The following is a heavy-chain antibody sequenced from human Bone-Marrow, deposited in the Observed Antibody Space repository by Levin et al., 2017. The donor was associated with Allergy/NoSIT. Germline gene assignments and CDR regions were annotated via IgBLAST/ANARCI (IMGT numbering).Heavy chain of an antibody. D-gene: IGHD2-2*01. CDR3: VKRYCGSNGCYNYDC. J-gene: IGHJ4*02. V-gene: IGHV3-64D*06. CDR1: GFTFSSFA. Sequence: GESLKISCSGSGFTFSSFAMHWVRQAPGKGLEFVSAISGDGETTYYADSVRGRFTISRDNSKNTLYLQMSSLRAEDTAVYYCVKRYCGSNGCYNYDCWGQGTLVTVSS. CDR2: ISGDGETT.